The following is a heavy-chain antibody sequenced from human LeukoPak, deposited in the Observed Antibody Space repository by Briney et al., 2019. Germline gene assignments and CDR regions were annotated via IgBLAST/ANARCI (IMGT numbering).Heavy chain of an antibody. CDR3: ARGRYSSSWYGYYYYMDV. V-gene: IGHV4-34*01. J-gene: IGHJ6*03. CDR1: GGSSSGYY. CDR2: INHSGST. D-gene: IGHD6-13*01. Sequence: PSETLSLTCAVYGGSSSGYYWSWIRQPPGKGLEWIGEINHSGSTNYNPSLKSRVTMSVDTSKNQFSLKLSSVTAADTAVYYCARGRYSSSWYGYYYYMDVWGKGTTVTVSS.